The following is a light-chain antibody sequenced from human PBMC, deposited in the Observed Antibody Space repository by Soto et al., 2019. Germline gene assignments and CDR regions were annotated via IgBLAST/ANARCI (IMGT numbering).Light chain of an antibody. Sequence: IQLTQSPSSLSASVGDRVTITCRASQGISSYLAWYQQTPGKAPKLLIYAASTLQSGVPSRFIGSGSGADFTLNISSLQPDDFATYYCQQLSSYPRTFGQGTKVEIK. V-gene: IGKV1-9*01. J-gene: IGKJ1*01. CDR1: QGISSY. CDR3: QQLSSYPRT. CDR2: AAS.